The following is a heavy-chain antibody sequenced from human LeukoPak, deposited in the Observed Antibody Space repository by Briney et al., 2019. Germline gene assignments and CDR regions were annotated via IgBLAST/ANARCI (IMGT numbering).Heavy chain of an antibody. CDR2: ISSSGGTT. CDR3: TKVRLSNLYYYYGMDV. D-gene: IGHD2-21*02. CDR1: GFTFTNYA. Sequence: PGGSLRLSCAASGFTFTNYAMNWVRQAPGKGLEWLSAISSSGGTTCYADSVKGRFTISRDNYRNTLYLQMNSLRVADTAVYFCTKVRLSNLYYYYGMDVWGQGTTVTVSS. V-gene: IGHV3-23*01. J-gene: IGHJ6*02.